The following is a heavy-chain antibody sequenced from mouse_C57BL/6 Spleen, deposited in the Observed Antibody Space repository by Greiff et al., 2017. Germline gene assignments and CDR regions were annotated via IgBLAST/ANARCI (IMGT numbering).Heavy chain of an antibody. D-gene: IGHD3-3*01. CDR1: GYTFTDYE. Sequence: VQLQQSGAELVRPGASVTLSCKASGYTFTDYEMHWVKQTPVHGLEWIGAIDPETGGTAYNQKFKGKAILTADKSSSTAYMELRSLTSGDSAVYYCTRTGDGGFSCWGQGALVTVSA. CDR2: IDPETGGT. V-gene: IGHV1-15*01. J-gene: IGHJ3*01. CDR3: TRTGDGGFSC.